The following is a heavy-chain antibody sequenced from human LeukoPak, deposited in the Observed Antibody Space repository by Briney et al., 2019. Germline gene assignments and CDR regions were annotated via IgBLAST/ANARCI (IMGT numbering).Heavy chain of an antibody. CDR3: TKVLRGYSDYGD. D-gene: IGHD5-12*01. CDR1: GASISGSY. CDR2: IQRIDNN. J-gene: IGHJ4*02. V-gene: IGHV4-59*01. Sequence: SETLSLTCAVSGASISGSYWSWIRQPPGKGLEYIGYIQRIDNNNYNPSLKSRVTMTLDTSKNQFSLKLSSVTAADTAIYYCTKVLRGYSDYGDWGQGTLVTVSS.